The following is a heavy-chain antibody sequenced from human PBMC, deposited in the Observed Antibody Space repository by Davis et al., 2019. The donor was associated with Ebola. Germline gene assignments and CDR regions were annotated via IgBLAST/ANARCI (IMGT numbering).Heavy chain of an antibody. CDR1: GYSFTSYW. J-gene: IGHJ4*02. CDR2: IYPDDSDT. D-gene: IGHD3-16*02. V-gene: IGHV5-51*01. Sequence: GESLKISCKGSGYSFTSYWIGWVRQMPGKGLEWMGIIYPDDSDTRYSPSFQGQVTISADMSISTAYLQWSSLKASDTAMYYCARGGQGDYVWGSYRRFDYWGQGTLVTVSS. CDR3: ARGGQGDYVWGSYRRFDY.